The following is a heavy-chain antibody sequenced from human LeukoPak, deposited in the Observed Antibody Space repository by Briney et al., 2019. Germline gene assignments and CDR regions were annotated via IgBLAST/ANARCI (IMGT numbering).Heavy chain of an antibody. D-gene: IGHD2-15*01. CDR1: GGSISTYY. V-gene: IGHV4-59*01. Sequence: SETLSLTCTVSGGSISTYYWSWIRQPPGKGLEWIGYIYYSGSTNYNPSLKSRVTISVDTSKNQFSLKLNSVTAADTAVYYCARGGNCSGGSCYSDRGWFDPWGQGTLVTVSS. CDR3: ARGGNCSGGSCYSDRGWFDP. J-gene: IGHJ5*02. CDR2: IYYSGST.